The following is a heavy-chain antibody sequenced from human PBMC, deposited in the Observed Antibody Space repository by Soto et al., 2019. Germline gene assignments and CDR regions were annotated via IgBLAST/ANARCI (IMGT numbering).Heavy chain of an antibody. D-gene: IGHD3-10*01. J-gene: IGHJ6*02. CDR1: GFTFGDYA. CDR3: TIPLWFGELLYSYYYGMDV. V-gene: IGHV3-49*03. Sequence: PGGSLRLSCTASGFTFGDYAMIWFRQAPGKGLEWVGFIRSKAYGGTTEYAASVKGRFTISRDDSKSIAYLQMNSLKTEDTAVYYCTIPLWFGELLYSYYYGMDVWGQGTTVTVSS. CDR2: IRSKAYGGTT.